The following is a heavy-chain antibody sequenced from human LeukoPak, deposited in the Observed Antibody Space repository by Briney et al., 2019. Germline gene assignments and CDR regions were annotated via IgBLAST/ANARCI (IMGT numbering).Heavy chain of an antibody. CDR3: ARTDSPPLYSSSWYGNAFDI. CDR2: INPNSGGT. D-gene: IGHD6-13*01. V-gene: IGHV1-2*02. CDR1: GYTFTGYY. Sequence: ASVKVSCKASGYTFTGYYMHWVRQAPGQGLEWMGWINPNSGGTNYAQKFQGRVTMTRDTSISTAYMDLSRVRSDDTAIYYCARTDSPPLYSSSWYGNAFDIWGQGTVVTVSS. J-gene: IGHJ3*02.